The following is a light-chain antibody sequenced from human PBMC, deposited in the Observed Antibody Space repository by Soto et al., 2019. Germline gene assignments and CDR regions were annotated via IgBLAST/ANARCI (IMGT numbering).Light chain of an antibody. Sequence: EIVMTQSPATLSVSPGESATLSCRASQSVSSNLAWYQQKPGQAPRLLIYGASTRATGVPARFSGSGSATEFTLTIGSLQXXXFAVYYCQHYNNWPETFGQGTKLEIK. V-gene: IGKV3-15*01. CDR1: QSVSSN. CDR3: QHYNNWPET. J-gene: IGKJ2*01. CDR2: GAS.